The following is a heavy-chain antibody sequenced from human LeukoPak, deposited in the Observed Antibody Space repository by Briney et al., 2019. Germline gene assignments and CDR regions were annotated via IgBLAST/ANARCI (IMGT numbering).Heavy chain of an antibody. D-gene: IGHD1-26*01. J-gene: IGHJ5*02. CDR1: GFTFSSYA. V-gene: IGHV3-23*01. CDR2: ISGSGGST. CDR3: ARATGSGSYFWFDP. Sequence: PGGSLRLSCAASGFTFSSYAMSWVRQAPGKGLEWVSAISGSGGSTYYADSVKGRFTISRDNSKNTLYLQMNSLRAEDTAVYYCARATGSGSYFWFDPWGQGTLVTVSS.